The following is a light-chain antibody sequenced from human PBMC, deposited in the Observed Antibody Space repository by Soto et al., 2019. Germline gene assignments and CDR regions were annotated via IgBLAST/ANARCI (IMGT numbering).Light chain of an antibody. CDR2: GAT. J-gene: IGKJ1*01. CDR3: LQYGNGPRT. Sequence: ETVMTQSPATLSVSPGEGATLSCRASQSVGSSLAWYQHKPGQAPRLLIYGATTRATGIPARFSGSGYGAEFTLTINSLQSEDFALYYCLQYGNGPRTFGQGTKVDIK. CDR1: QSVGSS. V-gene: IGKV3-15*01.